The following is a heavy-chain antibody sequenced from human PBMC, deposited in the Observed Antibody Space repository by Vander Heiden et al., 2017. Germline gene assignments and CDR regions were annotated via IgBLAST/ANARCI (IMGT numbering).Heavy chain of an antibody. V-gene: IGHV4-39*01. CDR1: GAPICRSGSY. CDR2: IFYSGNT. Sequence: LQLQESGPGLVKPSETPSVTCPVPGAPICRSGSYWGWVRQSPGKGPEWIGSIFYSGNTYYNPSLKSRVTISVDTSKNQFSLMQRSVTAADTAVYYCVRHAWCSSSSCYSTAFPGYYYGMDVWGQGTTVTVSS. CDR3: VRHAWCSSSSCYSTAFPGYYYGMDV. J-gene: IGHJ6*02. D-gene: IGHD2-2*01.